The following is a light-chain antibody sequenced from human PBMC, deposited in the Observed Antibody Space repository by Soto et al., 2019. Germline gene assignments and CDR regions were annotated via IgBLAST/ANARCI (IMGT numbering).Light chain of an antibody. Sequence: QSVLTQPASVSGSPGQSITISCTGTSSDVGSYNLVSWYQQHPGKAPKLMIYEGSKRPSGVSNRFSGSKSGNTASLTISGLQAEDEAAYYCCSYAGNSTYVFGTGTKVTVL. V-gene: IGLV2-23*01. J-gene: IGLJ1*01. CDR2: EGS. CDR1: SSDVGSYNL. CDR3: CSYAGNSTYV.